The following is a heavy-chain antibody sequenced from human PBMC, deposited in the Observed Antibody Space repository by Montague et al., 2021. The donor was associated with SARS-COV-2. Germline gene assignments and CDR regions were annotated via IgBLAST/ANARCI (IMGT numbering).Heavy chain of an antibody. Sequence: QSGAEVKKPGESLKISCEGSGYTFSAYWIAWVRQLPGKGLEWMGIILPADSAASYSPSFQGQVTFSVDKSMNTAYLQWDKLKASDSAMYYCARRPYSGYANSDLWGQGTLVTVSS. V-gene: IGHV5-51*01. CDR2: ILPADSAA. CDR1: GYTFSAYW. D-gene: IGHD5-12*01. J-gene: IGHJ4*02. CDR3: ARRPYSGYANSDL.